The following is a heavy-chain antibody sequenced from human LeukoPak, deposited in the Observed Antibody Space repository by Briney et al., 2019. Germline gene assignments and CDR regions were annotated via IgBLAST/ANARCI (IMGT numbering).Heavy chain of an antibody. CDR3: ARARAYGSGSSI. J-gene: IGHJ3*02. CDR1: GFTFSSYA. CDR2: ISGSGGSP. V-gene: IGHV3-23*01. Sequence: PGGSLRLSCAASGFTFSSYAMSWVRQAPGKGLEWVSAISGSGGSPWYADSVRGRSTISRDNSKNTVYLQMQSLRAEDTAVYYCARARAYGSGSSIWGQGTMVTVSS. D-gene: IGHD3-10*01.